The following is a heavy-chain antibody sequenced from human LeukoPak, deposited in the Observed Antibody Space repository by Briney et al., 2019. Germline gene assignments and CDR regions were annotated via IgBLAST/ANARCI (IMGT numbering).Heavy chain of an antibody. CDR3: ASSEGTVDAFDI. CDR2: IYYSGST. Sequence: SETLSLTCTVSGGSISSYYWGWIRQPPGKGLEWIGYIYYSGSTNYNPSLKSRVTISVDTSKNQFSLKLSSVTAADTAVYYCASSEGTVDAFDIWGQGTMVTVSS. J-gene: IGHJ3*02. CDR1: GGSISSYY. D-gene: IGHD3-10*01. V-gene: IGHV4-59*08.